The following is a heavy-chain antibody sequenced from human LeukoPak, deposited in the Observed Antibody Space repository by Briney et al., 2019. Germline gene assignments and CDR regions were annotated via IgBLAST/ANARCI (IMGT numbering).Heavy chain of an antibody. J-gene: IGHJ6*02. CDR2: INPNSGGT. Sequence: ASVKVSCKASGYTFTGYYMHWVRQAPGQGLEWMGWINPNSGGTNYAQKFQGRVTMTRDTSISTAYMELSRLRSDDTAVYYCARVLAVAGTGGMDVWGQGTTVTVFS. V-gene: IGHV1-2*02. CDR3: ARVLAVAGTGGMDV. CDR1: GYTFTGYY. D-gene: IGHD6-19*01.